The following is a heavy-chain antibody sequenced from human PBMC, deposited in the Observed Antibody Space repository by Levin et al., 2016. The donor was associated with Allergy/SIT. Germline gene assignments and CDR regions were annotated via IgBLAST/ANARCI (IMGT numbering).Heavy chain of an antibody. CDR3: GKYVHNTASGRAFDI. J-gene: IGHJ3*02. CDR1: GGSVSSSTYY. D-gene: IGHD1-1*01. Sequence: ETLSLTCTVSGGSVSSSTYYWSWVRQAAGKGPEWVSVSSDSGQTTYYADSVKGRFTISRDNSKNTLFLQMNSLRVEDTAIYYCGKYVHNTASGRAFDIWGQGTMVTVSS. V-gene: IGHV3-23*01. CDR2: SSDSGQTT.